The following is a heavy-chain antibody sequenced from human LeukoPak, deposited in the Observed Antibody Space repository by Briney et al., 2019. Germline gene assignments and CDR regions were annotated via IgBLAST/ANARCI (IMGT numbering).Heavy chain of an antibody. V-gene: IGHV4-34*01. CDR2: SNHSGST. D-gene: IGHD6-13*01. CDR3: ARHLSLLASVIAAARFDP. CDR1: GGSFSGYY. Sequence: PSETLSLTCAVYGGSFSGYYWSWIHQPPGKGLEWIGESNHSGSTNYNPSLKSRVTISVDTSKNQFSLKLSSVTAADTAVYYCARHLSLLASVIAAARFDPWGQGTLVTVSS. J-gene: IGHJ5*02.